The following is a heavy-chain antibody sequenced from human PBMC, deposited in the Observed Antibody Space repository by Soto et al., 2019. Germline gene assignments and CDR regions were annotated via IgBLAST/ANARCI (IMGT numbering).Heavy chain of an antibody. CDR1: GGTFSSYA. CDR3: ARGHYDYIWGSYRFSQDAFDI. D-gene: IGHD3-16*02. V-gene: IGHV1-8*02. CDR2: IIPIFGNT. J-gene: IGHJ3*02. Sequence: ASVKVSCKASGGTFSSYAISWVRQAPGQGLEWMGGIIPIFGNTGYAQKFQGRVTMTRNTSISTAYMELSSLRSEDTAVYYCARGHYDYIWGSYRFSQDAFDIWGQGTMVTVSS.